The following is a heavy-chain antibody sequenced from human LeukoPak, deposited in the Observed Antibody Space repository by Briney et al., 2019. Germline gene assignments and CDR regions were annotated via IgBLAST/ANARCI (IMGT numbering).Heavy chain of an antibody. Sequence: PSETLSLTCTVSGGSISSSSYYWGWLRQPPGKGLEWIGSIHYSGSTYYNPSLKSRVTISVDTYKNQFSLKLSSVTAADTAVYYCARVQTIFGVVIIDWFDPWGQGTLVIVSS. D-gene: IGHD3-3*01. CDR1: GGSISSSSYY. V-gene: IGHV4-39*01. J-gene: IGHJ5*02. CDR3: ARVQTIFGVVIIDWFDP. CDR2: IHYSGST.